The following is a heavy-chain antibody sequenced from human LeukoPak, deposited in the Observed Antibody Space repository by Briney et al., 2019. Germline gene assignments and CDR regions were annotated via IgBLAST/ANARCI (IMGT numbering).Heavy chain of an antibody. Sequence: QPGGSLRLSCAASGFTFSSYEMNWVRQAPGKGLEWVSYISSSGSTIYYADSVKGRFTISRDNARNSLYLQMNSLRAEDTAVYYCARESIAVADYWGQGTLVTVSS. CDR2: ISSSGSTI. CDR1: GFTFSSYE. J-gene: IGHJ4*02. D-gene: IGHD6-19*01. V-gene: IGHV3-48*03. CDR3: ARESIAVADY.